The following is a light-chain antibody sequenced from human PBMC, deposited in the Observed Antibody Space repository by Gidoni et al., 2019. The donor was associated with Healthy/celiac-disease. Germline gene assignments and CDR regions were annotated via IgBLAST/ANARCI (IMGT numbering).Light chain of an antibody. V-gene: IGKV1-33*01. CDR1: QDISNY. CDR3: QQYDNLPPFT. CDR2: DAS. J-gene: IGKJ3*01. Sequence: PSSLSASVGDRVTITCQASQDISNYLNWYQQKPGKAPKLLIYDASNLETGVPSRFSGSGSGTDFTFTISSLQPEDIATYYCQQYDNLPPFTFGPGTKVEIK.